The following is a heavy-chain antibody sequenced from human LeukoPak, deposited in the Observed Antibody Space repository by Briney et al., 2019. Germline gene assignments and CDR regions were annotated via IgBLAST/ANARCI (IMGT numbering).Heavy chain of an antibody. Sequence: PSETLSLTCTVSGGSISSSNYYWGWIRQPPGKGLEWIGYIYYSGKTYYNPSLKSRVTISVDTSKNQFSLKLTSVTAADTAVYYCARALYGDYERYDNWFDPWGQGTLVTVSS. J-gene: IGHJ5*02. D-gene: IGHD4-17*01. CDR3: ARALYGDYERYDNWFDP. V-gene: IGHV4-61*05. CDR1: GGSISSSNYY. CDR2: IYYSGKT.